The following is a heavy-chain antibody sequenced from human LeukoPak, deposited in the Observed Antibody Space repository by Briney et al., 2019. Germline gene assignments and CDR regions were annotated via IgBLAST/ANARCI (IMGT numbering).Heavy chain of an antibody. V-gene: IGHV3-30*18. CDR3: AKEGSCSRNWFDA. Sequence: PGRSLRLSCAASGLNFGNFAMNWVRQAPGKGPEWVAFISFDGSERSYAASVKGRFVISRDNSNKTLYLQMDSLRPEDTSVYFCAKEGSCSRNWFDAWGQGTRVTVSS. D-gene: IGHD2-15*01. J-gene: IGHJ5*02. CDR1: GLNFGNFA. CDR2: ISFDGSER.